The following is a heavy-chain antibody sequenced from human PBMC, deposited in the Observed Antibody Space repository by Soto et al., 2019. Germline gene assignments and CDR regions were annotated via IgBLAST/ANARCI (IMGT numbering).Heavy chain of an antibody. CDR3: AKGTAVTTGDMAY. CDR2: LTGSGDST. J-gene: IGHJ4*02. CDR1: GFTFSSFA. V-gene: IGHV3-23*01. D-gene: IGHD4-17*01. Sequence: EVQLLESGGGLVQPGGSLRLSCAASGFTFSSFAMTWVRQAPGKGLEWVSSLTGSGDSTYYADSVKGRFTISSDNSKNTLYLQMNSLRADDTALYYCAKGTAVTTGDMAYWGQGTLVTVSS.